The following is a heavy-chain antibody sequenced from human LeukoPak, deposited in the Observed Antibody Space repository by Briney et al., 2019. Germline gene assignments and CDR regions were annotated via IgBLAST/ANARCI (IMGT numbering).Heavy chain of an antibody. CDR3: AKDGTAAGTYYYYGMDV. V-gene: IGHV3-53*01. J-gene: IGHJ6*02. D-gene: IGHD6-13*01. CDR2: IYSGGST. Sequence: PGGSLRLSCAASGFTVSSNYMSWVRQAPGKGLEWVSVIYSGGSTYYADSVKGRFTISRDNSENTLFLQMNSLRAEDTAVYYCAKDGTAAGTYYYYGMDVWGQGTTVTVSS. CDR1: GFTVSSNY.